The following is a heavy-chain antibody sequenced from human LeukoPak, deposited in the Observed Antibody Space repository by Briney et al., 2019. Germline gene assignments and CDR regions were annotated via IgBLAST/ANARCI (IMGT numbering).Heavy chain of an antibody. CDR2: ISSSGSTI. CDR1: GFTFSDYY. V-gene: IGHV3-11*04. CDR3: ARDGPTYYYYMDV. Sequence: GGSLRLSCVASGFTFSDYYMSWIRQAPGKGLEWVSYISSSGSTIYYADSVKGRFTISRDNAKNSLYLQMNSLRAEDTAVYYCARDGPTYYYYMDVWGKGTTVTVSS. J-gene: IGHJ6*03.